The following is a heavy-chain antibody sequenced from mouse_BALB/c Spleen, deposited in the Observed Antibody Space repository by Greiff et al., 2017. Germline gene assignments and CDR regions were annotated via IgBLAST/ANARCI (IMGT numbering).Heavy chain of an antibody. J-gene: IGHJ3*01. D-gene: IGHD2-4*01. CDR2: INPNNGGT. V-gene: IGHV1-18*01. CDR1: GYTFTDYN. CDR3: ARLRGDYDRSSWFAY. Sequence: EVKLQESGPELVKPGASVKIPCKASGYTFTDYNMDWVKQSHGKSLEWIGDINPNNGGTIYNQKFKGKATLTVDKSSSTAYMELRSLTSEDTAVYYCARLRGDYDRSSWFAYWGQGTLVTVSA.